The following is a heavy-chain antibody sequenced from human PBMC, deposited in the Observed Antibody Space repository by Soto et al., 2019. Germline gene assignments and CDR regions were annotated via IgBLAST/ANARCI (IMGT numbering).Heavy chain of an antibody. V-gene: IGHV3-23*01. CDR3: AKDGRYDYIWGSYSDY. Sequence: PGGSLRLSCAASGFTFSSYAMSWVRQAPGKGLEWVSAISGSGGSTYYADSVKGRFTISRDNSKNTLYLQMNSLRAEDTAVYYCAKDGRYDYIWGSYSDYWGQGTLVTVSS. CDR2: ISGSGGST. CDR1: GFTFSSYA. D-gene: IGHD3-16*01. J-gene: IGHJ4*02.